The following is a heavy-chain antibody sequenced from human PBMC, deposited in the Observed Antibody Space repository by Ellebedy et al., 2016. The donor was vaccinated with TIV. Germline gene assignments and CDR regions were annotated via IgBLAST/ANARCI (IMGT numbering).Heavy chain of an antibody. CDR2: IYYSGST. D-gene: IGHD2-15*01. CDR3: ASGSGGSWGYFDY. V-gene: IGHV4-59*01. J-gene: IGHJ4*02. CDR1: GGSISSYY. Sequence: SETLSLTXTVSGGSISSYYWSWIRQPPGKGLEWIGYIYYSGSTNYNPSLKSRVTISVDTSKNQFSLKLSSVTAADTAVYYCASGSGGSWGYFDYWGQGTLVTVSS.